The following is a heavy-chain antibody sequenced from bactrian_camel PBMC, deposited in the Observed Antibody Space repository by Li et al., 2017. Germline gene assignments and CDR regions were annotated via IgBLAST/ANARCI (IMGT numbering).Heavy chain of an antibody. CDR2: IGSDGSI. D-gene: IGHD2*01. Sequence: HVQLVESGGGSVQAGGSLRLSCAVSGDAVSSHCMGWFRQGPGKEREGVATIGSDGSITYADSVKGRFTWSKDNPQNTLSLQMNNLKPEDTATYYCAATRGPLPVRSAFEEGRYNYWGQGTQVTVS. J-gene: IGHJ4*01. V-gene: IGHV3S53*01. CDR1: GDAVSSHC. CDR3: AATRGPLPVRSAFEEGRYNY.